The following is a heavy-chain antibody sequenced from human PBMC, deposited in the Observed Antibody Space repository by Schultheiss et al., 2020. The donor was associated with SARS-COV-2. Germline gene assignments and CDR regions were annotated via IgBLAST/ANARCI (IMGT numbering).Heavy chain of an antibody. CDR3: ARERTSGPFLDF. D-gene: IGHD2-2*01. V-gene: IGHV3-48*03. CDR2: ISSGGSTI. J-gene: IGHJ4*02. Sequence: GESLKISCAASGFTFSSYEMNWVRQAPGKGLEWVSYISSGGSTIYYADSVKGRFTISRDNAKNSLFLQMNSLRVEDTAVYFCARERTSGPFLDFWGQGTLVTVSS. CDR1: GFTFSSYE.